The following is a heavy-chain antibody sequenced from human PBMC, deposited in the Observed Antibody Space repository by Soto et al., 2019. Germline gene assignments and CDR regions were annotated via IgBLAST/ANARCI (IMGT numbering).Heavy chain of an antibody. CDR3: ARVGFGELLAHGMDV. Sequence: QVQLQESGPGLVKTSHTLSLTCTVSGGSISSGDYYWSWIRQPPGKGLEWIGYIYYSGSTYYNPSLKSRVTISVDTSKNQFSLKLSSVTAADTAVYYCARVGFGELLAHGMDVWGQGTTVTVSS. CDR2: IYYSGST. D-gene: IGHD3-10*01. J-gene: IGHJ6*02. V-gene: IGHV4-30-4*01. CDR1: GGSISSGDYY.